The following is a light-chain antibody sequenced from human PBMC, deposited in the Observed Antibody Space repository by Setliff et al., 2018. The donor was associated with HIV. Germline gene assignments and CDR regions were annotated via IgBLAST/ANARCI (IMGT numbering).Light chain of an antibody. J-gene: IGLJ1*01. CDR3: SSYTSSSTWV. Sequence: QSALTQPASVSGSPGQSITISCTGTSSDVGGYKYVSWYQQHPGKAPKLMIYEVSNRPSGVSNRFSGSKSGNTASLTISGLQVEDESDYYYSSYTSSSTWVFGTGTKSPS. CDR1: SSDVGGYKY. CDR2: EVS. V-gene: IGLV2-14*01.